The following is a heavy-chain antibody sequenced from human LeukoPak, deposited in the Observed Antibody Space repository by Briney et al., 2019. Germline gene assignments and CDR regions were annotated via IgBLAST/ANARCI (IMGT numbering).Heavy chain of an antibody. CDR2: IYYSGST. CDR1: GGSISSYY. J-gene: IGHJ6*02. D-gene: IGHD3-22*01. Sequence: SETLSLTCTVSGGSISSYYWSWIRQPPGKGLEWIGYIYYSGSTIYNPSLKSRVTISVDTSKNQFSLKLSSVTAADTAVYYCARARIVVPRYYYGMDVWGQGTTVTVSS. CDR3: ARARIVVPRYYYGMDV. V-gene: IGHV4-59*01.